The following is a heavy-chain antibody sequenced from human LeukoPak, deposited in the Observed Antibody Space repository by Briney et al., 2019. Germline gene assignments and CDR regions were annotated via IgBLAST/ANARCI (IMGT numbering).Heavy chain of an antibody. CDR1: NGSISSYY. CDR3: ARGGYSYGLNWFDP. CDR2: IYYSGST. Sequence: PSETLSLTCTVSNGSISSYYWSWIREPPGKGLEWIGYIYYSGSTNYNPSLKSRVTISVDTSKNQFSLKLSSVTAADTAVYYCARGGYSYGLNWFDPWGQGTLVTVSS. D-gene: IGHD5-18*01. V-gene: IGHV4-59*01. J-gene: IGHJ5*02.